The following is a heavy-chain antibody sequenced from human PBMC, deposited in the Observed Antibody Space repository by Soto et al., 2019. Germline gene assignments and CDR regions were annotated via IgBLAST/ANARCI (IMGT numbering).Heavy chain of an antibody. J-gene: IGHJ4*02. V-gene: IGHV1-18*01. CDR3: ARDLSWFTVTLNHYFDY. D-gene: IGHD4-17*01. Sequence: GASVKVSCKASGYTFTSYGISWMRQAPGQGLEWMGWISAYNGNTNYAQKLQGRVTMTTDTSTSTAYMELRSLRSDDTAVYYCARDLSWFTVTLNHYFDYWGQGTLVTVSS. CDR2: ISAYNGNT. CDR1: GYTFTSYG.